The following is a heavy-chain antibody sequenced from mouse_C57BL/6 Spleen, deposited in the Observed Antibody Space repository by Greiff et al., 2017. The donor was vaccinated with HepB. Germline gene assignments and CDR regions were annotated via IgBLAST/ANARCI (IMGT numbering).Heavy chain of an antibody. J-gene: IGHJ4*01. CDR1: GFTFSDYG. CDR3: ARDWDDAMDY. D-gene: IGHD4-1*01. CDR2: ISSGSSTI. Sequence: EVQLMESGGGLVKPGGSLKLSCAASGFTFSDYGMHWVRQTPEKGLEWVAYISSGSSTIYYADTVKGRFTISRDNAKSTLFLQMTSLRSEDTAMYYCARDWDDAMDYGGQGTSVTVSS. V-gene: IGHV5-17*01.